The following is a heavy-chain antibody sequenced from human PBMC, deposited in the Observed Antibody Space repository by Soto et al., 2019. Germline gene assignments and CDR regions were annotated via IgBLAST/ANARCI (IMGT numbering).Heavy chain of an antibody. J-gene: IGHJ4*02. V-gene: IGHV4-4*02. CDR2: IFHGGTT. CDR3: ARNPFDY. CDR1: GGSISSDYW. Sequence: QVQLQESGPGLVKPSGTLSLTCAVSGGSISSDYWWSWVRQPPGKGLEWIGEIFHGGTTNYNPSLKSRVTISMDKSDNQFSLKLNFVTAADTGVYYCARNPFDYWGQGTLVTVSS.